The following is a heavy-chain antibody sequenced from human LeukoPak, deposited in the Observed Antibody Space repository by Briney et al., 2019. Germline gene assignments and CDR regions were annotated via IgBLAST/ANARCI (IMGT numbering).Heavy chain of an antibody. Sequence: SETLSLTCTVSGGSISSYYWSWIRQPPGKGLEWIGYIYYSGSTNYNPSLKSRVTISVDTSKNQFSLKLSSVTAADTAVYYCARDSWIFGVVVYFDYWGQGTLVTVSS. J-gene: IGHJ4*02. CDR2: IYYSGST. CDR1: GGSISSYY. D-gene: IGHD3-3*01. CDR3: ARDSWIFGVVVYFDY. V-gene: IGHV4-59*12.